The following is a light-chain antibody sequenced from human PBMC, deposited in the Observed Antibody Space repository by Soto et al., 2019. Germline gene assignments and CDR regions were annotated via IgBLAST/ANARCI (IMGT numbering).Light chain of an antibody. Sequence: QSALTQPRSVSGSPGHSFTISCTRTSSYIGPYDHVAWYQQHPGKAPKLIIFAVSKRPSGVPDRFSGSKSGNTASLTISGLQAEDEADYYCSSYAGNYIYVFATGTKVTVL. CDR1: SSYIGPYDH. CDR2: AVS. J-gene: IGLJ1*01. CDR3: SSYAGNYIYV. V-gene: IGLV2-11*01.